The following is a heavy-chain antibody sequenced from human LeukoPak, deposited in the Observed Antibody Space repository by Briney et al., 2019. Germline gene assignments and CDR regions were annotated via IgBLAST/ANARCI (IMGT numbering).Heavy chain of an antibody. CDR1: GLNFDDSA. CDR3: AKESGKFDY. Sequence: PGGSLRLSCVASGLNFDDSAMHWVRQAPGKGLEWVSLISADGRSTFSADSVKGRFSISRDNSKNSLYLQMNSLRSEETAMYYCAKESGKFDYWGQGTLVAVSS. J-gene: IGHJ4*02. CDR2: ISADGRST. V-gene: IGHV3-43*02.